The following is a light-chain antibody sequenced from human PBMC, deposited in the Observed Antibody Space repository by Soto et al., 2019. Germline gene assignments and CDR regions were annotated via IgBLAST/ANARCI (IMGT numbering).Light chain of an antibody. CDR2: GAS. J-gene: IGKJ5*01. V-gene: IGKV3-15*01. Sequence: EIVMTQSPVTLSMSPGERVTLSCRASQSVSNNLAWYQQKSGQAPRLLIYGASTRVTGIPARFSGSGSGTEFTLTISSLQSEDFAIYYCQQYNNWPPVTFGQGTRLEIK. CDR3: QQYNNWPPVT. CDR1: QSVSNN.